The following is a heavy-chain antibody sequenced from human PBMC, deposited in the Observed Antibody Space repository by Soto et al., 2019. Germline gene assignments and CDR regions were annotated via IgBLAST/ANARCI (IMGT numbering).Heavy chain of an antibody. Sequence: SETLSLTCTVSGGSISSSSYYWGWIRQPPGKGLEWIGSIYYSGSTYYNPSLKSRVTISVDTSKNQFSLKLSSVTAADTAVYYCARQWRYYDILTGSRYYYYGMDVRGQGTSVTVSS. D-gene: IGHD3-9*01. CDR1: GGSISSSSYY. V-gene: IGHV4-39*01. CDR2: IYYSGST. CDR3: ARQWRYYDILTGSRYYYYGMDV. J-gene: IGHJ6*02.